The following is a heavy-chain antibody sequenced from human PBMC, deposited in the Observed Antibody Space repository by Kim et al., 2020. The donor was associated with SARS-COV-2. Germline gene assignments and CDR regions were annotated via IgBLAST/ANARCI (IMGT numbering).Heavy chain of an antibody. CDR2: IYYSGST. D-gene: IGHD5-18*01. J-gene: IGHJ4*02. Sequence: SETLSLTCTVSGGSISSGGYYWSWIRQHPGKGLEWIGYIYYSGSTYYNPSLKSRVTISVDTSKNQFSLKLSSVTAADTAVYYCARVGGYSYGLEGAPFDYWGQGTLVTVSS. CDR3: ARVGGYSYGLEGAPFDY. CDR1: GGSISSGGYY. V-gene: IGHV4-31*03.